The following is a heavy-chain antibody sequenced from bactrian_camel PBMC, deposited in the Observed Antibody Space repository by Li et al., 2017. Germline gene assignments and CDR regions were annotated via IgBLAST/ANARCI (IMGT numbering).Heavy chain of an antibody. J-gene: IGHJ6*01. Sequence: HVQLVESGGGSVEAGGSLRLSCAASGFSSTNFCMGWFRRVPGREREAVAVIDIDGSTFYTDSVKGRFTISKDNAKNTLALQMNSLVPEDTGMYICAADRLSLVPRMGSDANPRDTGYWGQGTQVTVS. CDR3: AADRLSLVPRMGSDANPRDTGY. D-gene: IGHD4*01. CDR1: GFSSTNFC. CDR2: IDIDGST. V-gene: IGHV3S9*01.